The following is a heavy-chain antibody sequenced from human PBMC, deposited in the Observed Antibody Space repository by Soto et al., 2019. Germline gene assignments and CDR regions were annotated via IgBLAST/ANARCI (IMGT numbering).Heavy chain of an antibody. CDR1: GGTFSSYA. V-gene: IGHV1-69*13. Sequence: SVKVSCKASGGTFSSYAISWVRQAPGQGLEWMGGIIPIFGTANYAQKFQGRVTITADESTSTAYMELSSLRSEDTAVYYCARDQVAAAGTGWFDPWGQGTLVTVPQ. D-gene: IGHD6-13*01. CDR2: IIPIFGTA. J-gene: IGHJ5*02. CDR3: ARDQVAAAGTGWFDP.